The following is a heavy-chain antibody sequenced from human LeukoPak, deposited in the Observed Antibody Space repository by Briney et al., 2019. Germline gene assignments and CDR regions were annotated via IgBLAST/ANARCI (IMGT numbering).Heavy chain of an antibody. Sequence: PSQTLSLTCAVSGGSISSGGYSWSWIRQPPGKGLEWIGEINHSGSTNYNPSLKSRVTISVDTSKNQFSLKLSSVTAADTAVYYCARRAYAPYYDILTGYRTGYYFDYWGQGTLVTVSS. CDR2: INHSGST. V-gene: IGHV4-30-2*01. CDR1: GGSISSGGYS. D-gene: IGHD3-9*01. J-gene: IGHJ4*02. CDR3: ARRAYAPYYDILTGYRTGYYFDY.